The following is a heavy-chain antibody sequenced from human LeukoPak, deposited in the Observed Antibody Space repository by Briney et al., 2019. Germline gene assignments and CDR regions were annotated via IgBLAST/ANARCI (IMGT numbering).Heavy chain of an antibody. J-gene: IGHJ4*02. CDR1: GYTFTGYY. Sequence: ASVKVSCKASGYTFTGYYMHWVRQAPGQGLEWMGWINPNSGGTNYAQKFQGRVTMTRDTSISTAYMELSRLRSDDAAVYYCALKGVDTAMVIDYWGQGTLVTVSS. D-gene: IGHD5-18*01. CDR2: INPNSGGT. CDR3: ALKGVDTAMVIDY. V-gene: IGHV1-2*02.